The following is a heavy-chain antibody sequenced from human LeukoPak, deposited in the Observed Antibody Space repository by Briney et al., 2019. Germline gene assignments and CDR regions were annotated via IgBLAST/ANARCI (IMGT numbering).Heavy chain of an antibody. CDR2: ISNSGDST. J-gene: IGHJ4*02. CDR3: VKTTRSKQFTTYFGS. Sequence: PGGSLRLSCSASGFAFSSYAMHWVRQAPGKGLEHASAISNSGDSTYYADSVKGRFTISRDNSKSTLYLQMSSLRVEDTAVYYCVKTTRSKQFTTYFGSWGQGTLVTVSS. CDR1: GFAFSSYA. D-gene: IGHD6-19*01. V-gene: IGHV3-64D*06.